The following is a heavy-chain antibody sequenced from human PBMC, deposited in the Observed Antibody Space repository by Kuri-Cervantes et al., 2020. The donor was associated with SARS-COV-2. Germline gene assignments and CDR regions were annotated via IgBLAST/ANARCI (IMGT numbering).Heavy chain of an antibody. Sequence: SETLSLTCTVSGGSISSGSYYWSWIRQPAGKGLEWIGRIYTSGSTNYNPSLKSRVTISVDASKNQFSLKLSSVTAADTAVYYCARGAPNDYSNYGGMDVWGRGTTVTVSS. D-gene: IGHD4-11*01. V-gene: IGHV4-61*02. CDR3: ARGAPNDYSNYGGMDV. CDR2: IYTSGST. J-gene: IGHJ6*02. CDR1: GGSISSGSYY.